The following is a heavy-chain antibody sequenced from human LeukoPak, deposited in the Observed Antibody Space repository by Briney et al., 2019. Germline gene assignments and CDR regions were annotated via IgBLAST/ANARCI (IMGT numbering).Heavy chain of an antibody. V-gene: IGHV1-2*02. CDR3: AKGDSSSVPQKGPDY. D-gene: IGHD6-13*01. J-gene: IGHJ4*02. Sequence: ASVKVSCKASGYTFTSYDINWVRQAPGQGLEWMGWINPNSGGTNYAQKFQGRVTMTRDTSISTAYMELSRLRSDDTAVYYCAKGDSSSVPQKGPDYWGQGTLVTVSS. CDR2: INPNSGGT. CDR1: GYTFTSYD.